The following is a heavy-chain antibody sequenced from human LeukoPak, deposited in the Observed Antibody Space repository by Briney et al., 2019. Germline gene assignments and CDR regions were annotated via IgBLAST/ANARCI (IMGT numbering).Heavy chain of an antibody. CDR2: IYYSGST. V-gene: IGHV4-31*03. J-gene: IGHJ4*02. CDR3: VRYCSSTTCYTRAVDY. CDR1: GGSISSGGYY. D-gene: IGHD2-2*02. Sequence: SETLSLTCTVSGGSISSGGYYWSWIRQHPGKGLEWIGYIYYSGSTYYNPSLKSRVTISVDTSKNQFPLKLSSVTAADTAVYYCVRYCSSTTCYTRAVDYWGQGTLVTVSS.